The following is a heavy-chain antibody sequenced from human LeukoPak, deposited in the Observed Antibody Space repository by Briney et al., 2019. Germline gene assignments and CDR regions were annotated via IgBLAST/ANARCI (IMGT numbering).Heavy chain of an antibody. D-gene: IGHD3-10*01. CDR1: GFTFSSYE. CDR2: ISSSGSTI. J-gene: IGHJ6*04. CDR3: ARDHMVRGLLMDV. V-gene: IGHV3-48*03. Sequence: GGSLRLSCAASGFTFSSYEMNWVRQAPGKGLEWVSYISSSGSTIYYADSVKGRFTISRDNAKNSLYLQMNSLRAEDTAVYYCARDHMVRGLLMDVWGKGTTVTISS.